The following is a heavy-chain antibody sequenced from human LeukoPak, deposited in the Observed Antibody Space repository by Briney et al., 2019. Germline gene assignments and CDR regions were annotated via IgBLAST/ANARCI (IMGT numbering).Heavy chain of an antibody. CDR1: GYTFTSYY. D-gene: IGHD5-18*01. CDR2: INPSDGTT. Sequence: ASVKVSCKASGYTFTSYYMHWVRQAPGQGLEWMGIINPSDGTTYYAQKFRGRVTMTRDTSTGTVYMDLSNLRSEDTAVYYCERAIVRTGYSWDFDYWGQGTLVTVSS. V-gene: IGHV1-46*01. J-gene: IGHJ4*02. CDR3: ERAIVRTGYSWDFDY.